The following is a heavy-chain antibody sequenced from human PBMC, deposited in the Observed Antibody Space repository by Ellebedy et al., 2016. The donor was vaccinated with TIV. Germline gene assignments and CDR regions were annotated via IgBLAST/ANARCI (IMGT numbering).Heavy chain of an antibody. Sequence: MPSETLSLTCTVSGGSISPYYWSWIRQPPGKGLEWIGYIPYSGSTSYNPSLKSRVTMSADTSKNQFSLRLSSVTAADTTVYYCARLAPSGGTWFDPWGQGTLVTVSS. CDR2: IPYSGST. J-gene: IGHJ5*02. D-gene: IGHD2-15*01. CDR3: ARLAPSGGTWFDP. V-gene: IGHV4-59*01. CDR1: GGSISPYY.